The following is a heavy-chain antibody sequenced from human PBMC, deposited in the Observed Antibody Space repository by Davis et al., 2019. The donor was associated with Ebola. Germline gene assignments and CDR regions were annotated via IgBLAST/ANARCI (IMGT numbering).Heavy chain of an antibody. D-gene: IGHD4-17*01. J-gene: IGHJ3*02. V-gene: IGHV1-3*01. Sequence: AASVKVSCKASGGTFSSYGISWVRQAPGQGLEWMGWINDGNGNTKYSQKFQGRVTITRDTSASTAYMELSSLRSEDTAVYYCARAYGDYSLWAFDIWGQGTMVTVSS. CDR1: GGTFSSYG. CDR3: ARAYGDYSLWAFDI. CDR2: INDGNGNT.